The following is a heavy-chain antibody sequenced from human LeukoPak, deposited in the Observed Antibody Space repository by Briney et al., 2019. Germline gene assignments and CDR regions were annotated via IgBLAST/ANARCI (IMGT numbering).Heavy chain of an antibody. Sequence: GSLRLSCAASGFTFSSYSMNWVRQAPGKGLEWVSSISSSSSYIYYAGSVKGRFTISRDNAKNSLYLQMNSLRAKDTAVYYCARGGNDILTGYPALTYYYYYYGMDVWGQGTTVTVSS. J-gene: IGHJ6*02. CDR1: GFTFSSYS. CDR2: ISSSSSYI. D-gene: IGHD3-9*01. CDR3: ARGGNDILTGYPALTYYYYYYGMDV. V-gene: IGHV3-21*01.